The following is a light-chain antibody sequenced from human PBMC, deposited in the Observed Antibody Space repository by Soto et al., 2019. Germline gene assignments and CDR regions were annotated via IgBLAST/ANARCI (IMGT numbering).Light chain of an antibody. CDR2: GAS. V-gene: IGKV3-11*01. Sequence: EIVLTQAPATLSLSPGERATLSCRASQSVGSDLAWYQQKPGQAPRLLIYGASNRATGIPARFSGSGSGTDFTLTISSLEPEDLAVYYCQQLSNFVPFGGGTKVEIK. CDR1: QSVGSD. J-gene: IGKJ4*01. CDR3: QQLSNFVP.